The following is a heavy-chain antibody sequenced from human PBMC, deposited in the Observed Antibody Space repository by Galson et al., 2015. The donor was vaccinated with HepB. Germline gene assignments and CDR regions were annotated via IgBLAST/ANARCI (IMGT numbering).Heavy chain of an antibody. CDR1: GYIFINYG. D-gene: IGHD1-1*01. Sequence: SVKVSCKASGYIFINYGISWVRQAPGQGLEWMGWISGDNTYTRYAQKFHDRVTMTRDTSTSTAYMELRSLRSDDTAIYYCARSVVDTTSDWFDPWGQGTLVTVSS. CDR3: ARSVVDTTSDWFDP. V-gene: IGHV1-18*01. J-gene: IGHJ5*02. CDR2: ISGDNTYT.